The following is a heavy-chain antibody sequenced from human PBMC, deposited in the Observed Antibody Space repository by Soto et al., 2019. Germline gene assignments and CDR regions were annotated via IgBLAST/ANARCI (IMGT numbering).Heavy chain of an antibody. Sequence: GGSLELSCAASGFTVSNKYMTLVRQAPGKGLEWVAVIQDGGSISYADSVSDRFTISRDNSKNTVFLEMNNLRPEDTAVYFCARGEGSGSNALGHWGQGTLVTVSS. CDR2: IQDGGSI. CDR1: GFTVSNKY. D-gene: IGHD3-16*01. CDR3: ARGEGSGSNALGH. V-gene: IGHV3-66*01. J-gene: IGHJ4*02.